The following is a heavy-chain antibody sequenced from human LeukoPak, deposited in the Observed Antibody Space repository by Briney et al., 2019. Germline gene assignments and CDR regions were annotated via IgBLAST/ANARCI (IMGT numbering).Heavy chain of an antibody. CDR1: GYTFTSFY. J-gene: IGHJ4*02. D-gene: IGHD3-22*01. CDR2: INPSGGST. CDR3: APLTDYYDSSGGFDY. V-gene: IGHV1-46*01. Sequence: ASVKVSCKASGYTFTSFYMHWVRQAPGQGLEWMGIINPSGGSTSYAQKFQGRVTMTRDTSTSTVYMELSSLRSEDTAVYYCAPLTDYYDSSGGFDYWGQGTLVTVSS.